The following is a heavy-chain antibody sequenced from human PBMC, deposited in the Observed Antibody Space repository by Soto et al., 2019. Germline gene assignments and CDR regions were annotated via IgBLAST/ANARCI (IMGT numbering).Heavy chain of an antibody. CDR1: GFIFGAHA. J-gene: IGHJ5*02. CDR2: INWIGGST. Sequence: PGGSLRLSCAASGFIFGAHAMSWVRQAPGKGLEWVSAINWIGGSTNYADSMKGRFTISRDNSKNTLYLQMNSLRAEDTAVYYCARDNSLGYCISTSCLSNWFDPWGQGTLVTVSS. V-gene: IGHV3-20*04. CDR3: ARDNSLGYCISTSCLSNWFDP. D-gene: IGHD2-2*01.